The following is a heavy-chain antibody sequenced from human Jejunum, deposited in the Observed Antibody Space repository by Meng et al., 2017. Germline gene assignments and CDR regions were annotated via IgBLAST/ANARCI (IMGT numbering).Heavy chain of an antibody. V-gene: IGHV4-61*01. Sequence: QVPLAESGPGLGRPSETLSLTCTVSGGSVSSGSYYWSWIRQPPGKGLEWIGYIYYGGTTNYNPSLKSRVTISADTSKNQFSLKLSSVTAADTAVYYCARGSRGYSYGWGQGTLVTVSS. CDR2: IYYGGTT. D-gene: IGHD5-18*01. CDR1: GGSVSSGSYY. J-gene: IGHJ4*02. CDR3: ARGSRGYSYG.